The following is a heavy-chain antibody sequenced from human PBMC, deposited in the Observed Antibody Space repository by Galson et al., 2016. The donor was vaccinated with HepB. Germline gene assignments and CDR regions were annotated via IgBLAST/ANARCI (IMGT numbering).Heavy chain of an antibody. Sequence: SLRLSCAASGFTVSDNYMSWVRQAPGKGLEYVSAIYTGGTTYYADSVRGRFTISRDSSKNRLYLPMNSLRAEDTAVYHCARGAPITGTSHFDYWGQGTLVTVSS. D-gene: IGHD1-20*01. J-gene: IGHJ4*02. CDR3: ARGAPITGTSHFDY. CDR1: GFTVSDNY. CDR2: IYTGGTT. V-gene: IGHV3-53*01.